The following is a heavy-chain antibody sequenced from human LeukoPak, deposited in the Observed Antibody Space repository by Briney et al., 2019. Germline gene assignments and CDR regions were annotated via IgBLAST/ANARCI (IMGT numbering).Heavy chain of an antibody. CDR1: GFTFSSYA. J-gene: IGHJ6*03. D-gene: IGHD6-13*01. V-gene: IGHV3-30*04. CDR3: AKEDSSSWSKGDYMDV. CDR2: ISYDGSNK. Sequence: GGSLRLSCAASGFTFSSYAMHWVRQAPGKGLEWVAVISYDGSNKYYADSVKGRFTISRDNSKNTLYLQMNSLRAEDTAVYYCAKEDSSSWSKGDYMDVWGKGTTVTVSS.